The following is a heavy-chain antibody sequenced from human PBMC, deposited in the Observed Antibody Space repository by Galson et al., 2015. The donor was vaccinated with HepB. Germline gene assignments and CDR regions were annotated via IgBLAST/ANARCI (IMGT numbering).Heavy chain of an antibody. D-gene: IGHD7-27*01. J-gene: IGHJ6*03. V-gene: IGHV3-53*01. CDR3: ARPVTGGYYFYYMDV. CDR1: GFTVSSNF. CDR2: ISSGGVT. Sequence: SLRLSCAASGFTVSSNFMAWVRQAPGKALEWVSVISSGGVTHYADSVKGRFTFSRDNSKNTLYLQMNSLRVEDTAVYFCARPVTGGYYFYYMDVWGKGTTVTVSS.